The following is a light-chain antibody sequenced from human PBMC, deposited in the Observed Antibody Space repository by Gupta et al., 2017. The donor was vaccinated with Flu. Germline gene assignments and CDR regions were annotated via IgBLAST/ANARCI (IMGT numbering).Light chain of an antibody. V-gene: IGKV1-39*01. J-gene: IGKJ1*01. CDR1: QTISSS. CDR3: QQSYRSPRT. CDR2: AAS. Sequence: PSSLSASVGDRVSISCRASQTISSSLNWYRQKPGKAPELLIYAASNLHGGVPSRFSGSGSGTDFTLTINSLQPEDFATYFCQQSYRSPRTFGQGTKVEIK.